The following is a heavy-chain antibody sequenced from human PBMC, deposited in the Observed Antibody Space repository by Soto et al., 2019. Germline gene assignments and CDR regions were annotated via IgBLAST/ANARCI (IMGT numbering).Heavy chain of an antibody. D-gene: IGHD3-9*01. CDR2: IYPGDSDT. CDR1: GYSFTSCW. Sequence: GESLKISCKGSGYSFTSCWIGWVRQMPGKGLEWMGIIYPGDSDTRYSASFQGQVTISADKSNSNAYLQWSSLKASDTAMYYCARRFDVSSVDAFDIWGQGTMVTVSS. CDR3: ARRFDVSSVDAFDI. J-gene: IGHJ3*02. V-gene: IGHV5-51*01.